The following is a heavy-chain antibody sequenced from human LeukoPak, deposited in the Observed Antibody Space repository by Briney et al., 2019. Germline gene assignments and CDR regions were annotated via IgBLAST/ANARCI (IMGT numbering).Heavy chain of an antibody. CDR3: AASPSIAVAGNVFDY. CDR1: GGTFSSYA. V-gene: IGHV1-69*05. J-gene: IGHJ4*02. Sequence: GASVKVSCKASGGTFSSYAISWVRQAPGQGLEWMGRIIPIFGTANYAQKFQGRVTITTDESTSTAYMDLSSLRSEDTAVYYCAASPSIAVAGNVFDYWGQGTLVTVSS. D-gene: IGHD6-19*01. CDR2: IIPIFGTA.